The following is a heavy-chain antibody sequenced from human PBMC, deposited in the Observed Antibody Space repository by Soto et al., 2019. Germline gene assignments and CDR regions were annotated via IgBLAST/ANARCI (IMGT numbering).Heavy chain of an antibody. V-gene: IGHV3-23*01. CDR3: AISPLWFGEPR. CDR1: GFIFSTYS. D-gene: IGHD3-10*01. CDR2: VSPSGDST. Sequence: GGSLRLSCEASGFIFSTYSMTWVRQVPGKGLEWVAAVSPSGDSTYYADSLKGRLTISRDNSKNTVFLQMNSLRAEDTAVYYCAISPLWFGEPRWGKGTLVTVDS. J-gene: IGHJ1*01.